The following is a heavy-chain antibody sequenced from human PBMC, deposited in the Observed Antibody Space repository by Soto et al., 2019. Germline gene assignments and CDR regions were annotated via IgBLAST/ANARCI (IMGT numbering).Heavy chain of an antibody. Sequence: SETLSLTCAVSGYSISSGYYWGWIRQPPGKGLEWIGSIYHSGSTYYNPSLKSRVTISVDTSKNQFSLKLSSVTAADTAVYYCASFGYSYSSSFYYFDYWGQGTLVTVSS. CDR2: IYHSGST. J-gene: IGHJ4*02. CDR3: ASFGYSYSSSFYYFDY. CDR1: GYSISSGYY. V-gene: IGHV4-38-2*01. D-gene: IGHD6-6*01.